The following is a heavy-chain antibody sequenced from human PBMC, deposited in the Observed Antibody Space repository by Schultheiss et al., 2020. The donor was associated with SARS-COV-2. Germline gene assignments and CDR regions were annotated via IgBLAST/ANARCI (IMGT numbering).Heavy chain of an antibody. CDR1: GFTFSSYA. Sequence: GGSLRLSCAASGFTFSSYAMHWVRQAPGKGLEWVAVISYDGSNKYYADSVKGRFTISRDNSKNTLYLQMNSLRAEDTAVYYCAREDQWYSNYAAFDIWGQGTMVTVSS. CDR3: AREDQWYSNYAAFDI. V-gene: IGHV3-30*07. D-gene: IGHD4-11*01. CDR2: ISYDGSNK. J-gene: IGHJ3*02.